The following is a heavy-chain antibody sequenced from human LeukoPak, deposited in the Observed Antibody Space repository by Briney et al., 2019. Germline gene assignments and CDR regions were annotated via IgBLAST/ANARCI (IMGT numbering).Heavy chain of an antibody. V-gene: IGHV1-69*04. J-gene: IGHJ4*02. D-gene: IGHD1-26*01. CDR2: IIPILGIA. Sequence: GASVKVSCKASGGTFSSYAISWVRQAPGQGLEWMGRIIPILGIANYAQKFQGRVTITADKSTSTAYMELSSLRSEDTAVYYCARGREWERSGPFDYWGQGTLVTVSS. CDR1: GGTFSSYA. CDR3: ARGREWERSGPFDY.